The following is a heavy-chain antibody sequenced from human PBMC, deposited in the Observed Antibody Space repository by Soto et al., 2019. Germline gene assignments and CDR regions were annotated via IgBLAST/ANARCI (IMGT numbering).Heavy chain of an antibody. CDR2: IRSKAYGGTT. Sequence: GGSLRLSCTASGFTFGDYAMSWVRQAPGKGLEWVGFIRSKAYGGTTEYAASVKGRFTISRDDSKSIAYLQMNSLKTEDTAVYYCTRDNDDYSDYWGQGTLVTVSS. CDR1: GFTFGDYA. V-gene: IGHV3-49*04. J-gene: IGHJ4*02. D-gene: IGHD2-8*01. CDR3: TRDNDDYSDY.